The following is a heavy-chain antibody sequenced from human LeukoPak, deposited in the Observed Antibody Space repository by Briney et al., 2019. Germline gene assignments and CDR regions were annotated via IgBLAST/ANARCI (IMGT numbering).Heavy chain of an antibody. CDR1: GFTVSSNS. J-gene: IGHJ4*02. Sequence: GGSLRLSCTVSGFTVSSNSMSWVRQAPGKGLEWVSFIYSGGNTHYSDSVKGRFTVSRDNAKNTLYLQMNSLRAEDTAVYYCAKDMDVGGYASGSYFDYWGQGTLVTVSS. CDR2: IYSGGNT. CDR3: AKDMDVGGYASGSYFDY. V-gene: IGHV3-53*05. D-gene: IGHD3-10*01.